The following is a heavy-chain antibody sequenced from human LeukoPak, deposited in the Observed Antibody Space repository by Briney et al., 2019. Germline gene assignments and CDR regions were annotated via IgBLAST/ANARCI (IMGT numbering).Heavy chain of an antibody. J-gene: IGHJ4*02. V-gene: IGHV3-30*02. D-gene: IGHD1-26*01. CDR3: AKVGATHFDY. Sequence: PGRSLRLSFAVSGFTFRSYGMHWVRQAPGKGLEWVAFIRYDGSNKYYADSVKGRFTISRDNSKNTLYLQMNSLRAEDTAVYYCAKVGATHFDYWGQGTLVTVSS. CDR2: IRYDGSNK. CDR1: GFTFRSYG.